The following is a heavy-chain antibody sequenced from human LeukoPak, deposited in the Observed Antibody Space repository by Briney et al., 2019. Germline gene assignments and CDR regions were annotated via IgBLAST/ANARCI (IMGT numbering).Heavy chain of an antibody. Sequence: PSQTLSLTCAVSGGSISSGGYSWSWIRQPPGKGLEWIGYIYHSGSTYYNPYLKSRVTISVDRSKNQFSLKLSSVTAADTAVYYCARSVLFRYWFDPWGQGTLVTVSS. CDR2: IYHSGST. CDR1: GGSISSGGYS. V-gene: IGHV4-30-2*01. CDR3: ARSVLFRYWFDP. J-gene: IGHJ5*02. D-gene: IGHD3-10*02.